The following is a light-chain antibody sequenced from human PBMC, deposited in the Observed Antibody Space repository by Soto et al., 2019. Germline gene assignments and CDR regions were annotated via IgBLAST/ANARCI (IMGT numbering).Light chain of an antibody. CDR3: SSYTGSNTLIYV. Sequence: QSVLTQPASVSGSPGQSITISCTGTSRDVGGYNYVSWYQQHPGKAPKVIIYDVSNRPSGVSNRFSASKSGNTASLTISGLQAEDEGYYYCSSYTGSNTLIYVFGTGTKVPV. V-gene: IGLV2-14*03. CDR2: DVS. CDR1: SRDVGGYNY. J-gene: IGLJ1*01.